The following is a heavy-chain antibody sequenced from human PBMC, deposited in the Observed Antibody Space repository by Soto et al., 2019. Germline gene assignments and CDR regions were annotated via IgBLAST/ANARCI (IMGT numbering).Heavy chain of an antibody. J-gene: IGHJ4*02. D-gene: IGHD1-7*01. CDR3: ARQRGTTYPYDFDY. CDR1: GYSFTSYW. V-gene: IGHV5-10-1*01. CDR2: IDPSDSYT. Sequence: GESLKLSCKGSGYSFTSYWISWVRQMPGKGLEWMGRIDPSDSYTNYSPSFQGHVTISADKSISTAYLQWSSLEASDTAMYYCARQRGTTYPYDFDYWGQGTLVTV.